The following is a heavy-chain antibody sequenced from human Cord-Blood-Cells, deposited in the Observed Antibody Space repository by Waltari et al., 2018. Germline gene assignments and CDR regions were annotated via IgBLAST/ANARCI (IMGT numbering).Heavy chain of an antibody. D-gene: IGHD2-21*01. Sequence: QVQLVQSGAEVKKPGASVKVSCKVSGYTLTELSMHWVRQAPGKGLEWMGGFDPEDGETIYAQKFQGRVTMTEDTSTDTAYMELSSLRSEDTAVYYCATIPRCGGDCYYYYYYGMDVWGQGTTVTVSS. V-gene: IGHV1-24*01. J-gene: IGHJ6*02. CDR1: GYTLTELS. CDR2: FDPEDGET. CDR3: ATIPRCGGDCYYYYYYGMDV.